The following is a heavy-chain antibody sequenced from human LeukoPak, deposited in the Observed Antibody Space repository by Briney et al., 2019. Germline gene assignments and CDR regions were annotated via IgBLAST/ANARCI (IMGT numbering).Heavy chain of an antibody. V-gene: IGHV1-2*02. CDR1: GYTFTDYY. D-gene: IGHD4-23*01. Sequence: ASVKVSCKASGYTFTDYYMHWVRQAPGQGLEWMGWINPNSGGTNYAQKFQGRVTMTRDTSISTAYMELSRLRSDDTAVYYCARGPLRAVGYFDYWGQGTLVTVPS. J-gene: IGHJ4*02. CDR3: ARGPLRAVGYFDY. CDR2: INPNSGGT.